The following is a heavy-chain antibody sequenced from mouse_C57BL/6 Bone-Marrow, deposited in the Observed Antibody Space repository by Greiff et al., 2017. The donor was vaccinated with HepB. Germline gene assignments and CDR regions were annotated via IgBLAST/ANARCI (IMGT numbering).Heavy chain of an antibody. CDR2: IYPGDGDT. CDR1: GYAFSSSW. V-gene: IGHV1-82*01. Sequence: QVQLQQSGPELVKPGASVKISCKASGYAFSSSWMNWVKQRPGKGLEWIGRIYPGDGDTNYNGKFKGKATLTADKSSSTAYMQLSSLTSEDSAVYFCASLYYTDYWGQGTTRTVSS. D-gene: IGHD1-1*01. J-gene: IGHJ2*01. CDR3: ASLYYTDY.